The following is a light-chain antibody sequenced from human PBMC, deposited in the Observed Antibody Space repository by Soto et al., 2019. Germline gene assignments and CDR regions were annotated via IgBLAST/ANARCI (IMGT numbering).Light chain of an antibody. J-gene: IGLJ3*02. CDR1: SSNIGAGYD. V-gene: IGLV1-40*01. CDR3: QSYDSSLSGFWV. CDR2: GNS. Sequence: QPVLTQPPSVSGAPGQRVTISCTGSSSNIGAGYDVHWCQQLPGTAPKLLIYGNSNRPSGVPDRFSGSKSGTSASLAITGLQAEDEADYYCQSYDSSLSGFWVFGGGTKLTVL.